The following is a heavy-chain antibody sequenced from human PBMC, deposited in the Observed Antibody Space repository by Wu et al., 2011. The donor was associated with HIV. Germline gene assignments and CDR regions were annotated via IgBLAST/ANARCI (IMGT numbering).Heavy chain of an antibody. J-gene: IGHJ3*02. CDR1: GYTFTSYY. CDR2: INPSGGST. CDR3: ASVRCHVDHCYFPLLGTAFDI. D-gene: IGHD2-15*01. Sequence: QVQLVQSGAEVKKPGASVKVSCKASGYTFTSYYMHWVRQAPGQGLEWMGIINPSGGSTSYAQKFQGRVTMTRDTSTSTVYMELSSLRSEDTAVYYCASVRCHVDHCYFPLLGTAFDIWGQGTMVTVSS. V-gene: IGHV1-46*01.